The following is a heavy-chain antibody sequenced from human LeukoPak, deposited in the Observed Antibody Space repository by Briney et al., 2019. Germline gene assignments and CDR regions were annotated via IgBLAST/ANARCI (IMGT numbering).Heavy chain of an antibody. CDR1: GYTLTGYY. CDR3: ARDVGTAMVTPYNWFDP. D-gene: IGHD5-18*01. V-gene: IGHV1-2*02. CDR2: INPNSSGT. Sequence: GSVNVSCKPSGYTLTGYYMHWGRQAAGQGGEGMGWINPNSSGTNYAQKFQGRVTMTRDTSISTAYMELSRLRSDDTAVYYCARDVGTAMVTPYNWFDPWGQGTLVTVSS. J-gene: IGHJ5*02.